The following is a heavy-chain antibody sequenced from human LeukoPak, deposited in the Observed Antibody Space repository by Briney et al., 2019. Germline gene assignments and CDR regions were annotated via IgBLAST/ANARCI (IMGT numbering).Heavy chain of an antibody. CDR1: GGTFSSYA. CDR3: ATPRAAASYNYYYYYMDV. Sequence: VASVKVSCKASGGTFSSYAISWVRQAPGQGLEWMGGIIPIFGTANYAQKFQGRVTITAYESTSTAYMELSSLRSEDTAVYYCATPRAAASYNYYYYYMDVWGKGTTVTVSS. CDR2: IIPIFGTA. V-gene: IGHV1-69*13. J-gene: IGHJ6*03. D-gene: IGHD6-13*01.